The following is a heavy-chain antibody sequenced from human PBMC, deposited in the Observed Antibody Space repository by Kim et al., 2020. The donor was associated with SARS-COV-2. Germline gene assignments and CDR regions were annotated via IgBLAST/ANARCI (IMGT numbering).Heavy chain of an antibody. J-gene: IGHJ3*02. CDR3: ARSVLGYSSSSPPGAFDI. CDR2: INPNSGGT. D-gene: IGHD6-6*01. V-gene: IGHV1-2*02. CDR1: GYTFTGYY. Sequence: ASVKVSCKASGYTFTGYYMHWVRQAPGQGLEWMGWINPNSGGTNYAQKFQGRVTMTRDTSISTAYMELSRLRSDDTAVYYCARSVLGYSSSSPPGAFDIWGQGTMVTVSS.